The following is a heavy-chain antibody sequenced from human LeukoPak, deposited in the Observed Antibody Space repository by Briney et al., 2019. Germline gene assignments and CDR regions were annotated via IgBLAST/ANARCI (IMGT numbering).Heavy chain of an antibody. CDR1: GFTFSSYS. CDR3: ARDLAAAAYFDY. V-gene: IGHV3-21*01. Sequence: KPGGSLRLSCAASGFTFSSYSMNWVRQAPGKVLEGGSSISSSSSYIYYADSVKGRFTISRDNAKTSLYLQMNSLRAEDTAVYYCARDLAAAAYFDYWGQGTLVTVSS. J-gene: IGHJ4*02. D-gene: IGHD6-13*01. CDR2: ISSSSSYI.